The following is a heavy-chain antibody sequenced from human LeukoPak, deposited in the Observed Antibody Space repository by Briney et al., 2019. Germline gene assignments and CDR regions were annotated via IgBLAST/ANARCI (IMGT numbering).Heavy chain of an antibody. CDR1: GGSISSYY. CDR2: IYYSGST. Sequence: SETLSLTCTVSGGSISSYYWSWLRQPPGKGLEWIGYIYYSGSTYYNPSLKSRVTISVDTSKNQFSLKLSSVTAADTAVYYCARGLRDGDVASYFDYWGQGTLVTVSS. CDR3: ARGLRDGDVASYFDY. V-gene: IGHV4-59*12. J-gene: IGHJ4*02. D-gene: IGHD4-17*01.